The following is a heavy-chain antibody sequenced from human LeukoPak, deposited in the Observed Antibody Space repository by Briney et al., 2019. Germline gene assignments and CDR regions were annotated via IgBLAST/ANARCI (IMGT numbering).Heavy chain of an antibody. Sequence: ASVKVSCKASGYTFTSYGISWVRQAPGQGLEWMGWISAYNGNTNYAQKLQGRVTMTTDTSTSTAYMELRSLRSDDTAVYYCARDWSYDILTGSDAFDIWGQGTMVTVSS. D-gene: IGHD3-9*01. J-gene: IGHJ3*02. CDR2: ISAYNGNT. CDR1: GYTFTSYG. V-gene: IGHV1-18*01. CDR3: ARDWSYDILTGSDAFDI.